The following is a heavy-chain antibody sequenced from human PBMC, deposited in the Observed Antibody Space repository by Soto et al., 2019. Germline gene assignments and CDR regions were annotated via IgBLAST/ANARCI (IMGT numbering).Heavy chain of an antibody. V-gene: IGHV3-30*18. J-gene: IGHJ6*02. CDR2: ISYDGSNK. D-gene: IGHD6-19*01. CDR3: AKEVLPAGRYYYGMDV. Sequence: QVQLVESGGGVVQPGRSLRLSCAASGFTFSSYGMHWVRQAPGKGLEWVAVISYDGSNKYYADSVKGRFTISRDNSKNXLYLQMNSLRAEDTAVYYCAKEVLPAGRYYYGMDVWGQGTTVTVSS. CDR1: GFTFSSYG.